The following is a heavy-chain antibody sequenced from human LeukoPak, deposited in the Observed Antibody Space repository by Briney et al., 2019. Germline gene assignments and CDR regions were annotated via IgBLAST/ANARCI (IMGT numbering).Heavy chain of an antibody. CDR1: GYTFTGFY. J-gene: IGHJ3*02. Sequence: GASVKVSCKASGYTFTGFYMHWVRQAPGQGLEWMGWISAYNGNTNYAQKLQGRVTMTTDTSTSTAYMELRSLRSDDTAVYYCARGGIVGATDIWGQGTMVTVSS. V-gene: IGHV1-18*01. D-gene: IGHD1-26*01. CDR2: ISAYNGNT. CDR3: ARGGIVGATDI.